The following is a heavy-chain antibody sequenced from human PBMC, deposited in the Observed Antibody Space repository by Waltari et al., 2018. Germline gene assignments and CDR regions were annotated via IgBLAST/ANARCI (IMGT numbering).Heavy chain of an antibody. CDR1: GGSISSYY. Sequence: QVQLQESGPGLVKPSETLSLTCTVSGGSISSYYWSWIRQPPGKGLEWIGYIYYSGSTIYNPPLKSRVTISVDTSKNQFSLKLSSVTAADTAVYYCARGGLRFLDGLDCWGQGTLVTVSS. V-gene: IGHV4-59*01. J-gene: IGHJ4*02. CDR2: IYYSGST. CDR3: ARGGLRFLDGLDC. D-gene: IGHD3-3*01.